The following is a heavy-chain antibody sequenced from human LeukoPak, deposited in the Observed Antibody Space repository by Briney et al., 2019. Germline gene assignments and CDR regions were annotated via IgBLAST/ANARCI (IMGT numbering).Heavy chain of an antibody. J-gene: IGHJ4*02. V-gene: IGHV1-69*06. CDR1: GGTFSSYA. CDR3: NSGSRGFDY. D-gene: IGHD1-26*01. CDR2: INPIFGTT. Sequence: SVQVSCKASGGTFSSYAISWVRQAPAQGVEWMGGINPIFGTTNYAQKVQCRVTIAADKSSSSAYMELSSLRSEDTAVYYCNSGSRGFDYWGQGTLVTVSS.